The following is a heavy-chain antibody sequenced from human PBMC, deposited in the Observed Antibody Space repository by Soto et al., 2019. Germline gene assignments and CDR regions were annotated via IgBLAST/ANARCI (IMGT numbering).Heavy chain of an antibody. V-gene: IGHV4-31*03. CDR1: GDSISSGSYY. D-gene: IGHD5-12*01. Sequence: TLSLTCTVSGDSISSGSYYWSWIRQYPGKGLEWVGSIYFRGNTFYNPSLKSRLTLSVDTSENQFSLELSSVISADTGVYFCARNPWRVAKFDFWGQGIMVTVSS. CDR2: IYFRGNT. J-gene: IGHJ4*02. CDR3: ARNPWRVAKFDF.